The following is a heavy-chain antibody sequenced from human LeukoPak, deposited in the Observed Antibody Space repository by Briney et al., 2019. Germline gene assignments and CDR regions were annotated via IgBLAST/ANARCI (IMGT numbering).Heavy chain of an antibody. D-gene: IGHD1-26*01. CDR2: IYYSGST. CDR3: ARGGGSYYNEDYFDY. J-gene: IGHJ4*02. CDR1: GGSISSSSYY. Sequence: SETLSLTCTVSGGSISSSSYYWGWIRQPPGKGLEWIGSIYYSGSTYYNPSLKSRVTISVDTSKNQFSLKLSSVTAADTAVYYCARGGGSYYNEDYFDYWGQGTLVTVSS. V-gene: IGHV4-39*07.